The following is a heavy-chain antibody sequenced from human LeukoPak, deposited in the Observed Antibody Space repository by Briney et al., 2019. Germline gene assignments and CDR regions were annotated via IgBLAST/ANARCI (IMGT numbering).Heavy chain of an antibody. CDR3: ARVWELSFDH. CDR1: GFTVSTDH. D-gene: IGHD1-26*01. V-gene: IGHV3-53*01. CDR2: SYSSGSR. Sequence: GGSLRLSWAASGFTVSTDHMSWVRQAPGKGLEWVAVSYSSGSRHYAESVKGRFTISRDNSKNTLDLQMNSLRAEDTALYYCARVWELSFDHWGQGTLVTVSS. J-gene: IGHJ4*02.